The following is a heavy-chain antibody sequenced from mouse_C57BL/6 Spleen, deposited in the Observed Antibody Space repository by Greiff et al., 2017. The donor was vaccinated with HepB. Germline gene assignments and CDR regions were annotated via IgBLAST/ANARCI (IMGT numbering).Heavy chain of an antibody. CDR3: ARSITTASYAMDY. CDR1: GYTFTSYW. J-gene: IGHJ4*01. D-gene: IGHD1-2*01. Sequence: QVQLQQPGAELVRPGSSVKLSCKASGYTFTSYWMHWVKQRPIQGLEWIGNIDPSDSETHYNQKFKDKATLTVDKSSSTAYMQLSSLTSEDSAVYYCARSITTASYAMDYWGQGTSVTVSS. V-gene: IGHV1-52*01. CDR2: IDPSDSET.